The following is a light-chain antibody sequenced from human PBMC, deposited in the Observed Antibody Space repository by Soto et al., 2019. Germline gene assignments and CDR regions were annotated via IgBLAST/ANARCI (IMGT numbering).Light chain of an antibody. V-gene: IGLV2-14*01. CDR1: SSDVGNYNY. J-gene: IGLJ1*01. CDR2: DVS. Sequence: QSALTQPASVSGSPGQSITISCTGTSSDVGNYNYVSWYQQHPAKAPKLMIYDVSNRPSGVSNRFSGSESGNTASLTISGLQAEDEADYYCSSYTTSGTRVFGTGTKVTVL. CDR3: SSYTTSGTRV.